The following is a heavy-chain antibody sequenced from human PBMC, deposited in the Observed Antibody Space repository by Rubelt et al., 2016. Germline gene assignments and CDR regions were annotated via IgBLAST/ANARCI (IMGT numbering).Heavy chain of an antibody. Sequence: VQLVQSGAEVKKPGSSVKVSCKASGGTFSSYAISWVRQAPGQGLEWMGGIIPIFGTANYAQKFQGRVTITADESTSTAYMGLSSLRSEDTAVYYCARLSIFEDTAMVMSDYWGQGTLVTVSS. CDR1: GGTFSSYA. V-gene: IGHV1-69*01. CDR3: ARLSIFEDTAMVMSDY. D-gene: IGHD5-18*01. CDR2: IIPIFGTA. J-gene: IGHJ4*02.